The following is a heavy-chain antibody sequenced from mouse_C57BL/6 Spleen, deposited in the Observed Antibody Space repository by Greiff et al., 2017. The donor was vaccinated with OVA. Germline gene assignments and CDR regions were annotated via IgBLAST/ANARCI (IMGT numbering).Heavy chain of an antibody. CDR2: INPSSGYT. V-gene: IGHV1-4*01. D-gene: IGHD1-1*01. CDR3: AGYGSSYGFFDY. Sequence: VQLQQSGAELARPGASVKMSCKASGYTFTSYTIHWVKQRPGQGLEWIGYINPSSGYTKYNQKFKDKATLTADKSSSTAYMQLSSLTSEDSAVYYCAGYGSSYGFFDYWGQGTTLTVSS. CDR1: GYTFTSYT. J-gene: IGHJ2*01.